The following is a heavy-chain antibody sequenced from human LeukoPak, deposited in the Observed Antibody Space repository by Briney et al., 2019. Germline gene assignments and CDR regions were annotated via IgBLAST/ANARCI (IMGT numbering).Heavy chain of an antibody. J-gene: IGHJ4*02. V-gene: IGHV3-11*04. Sequence: TGGSLRLSCAASGFTFSDYYMSWIRQAPGKGLEWVSYISSSGSTIYYADSVKGRFTISRDNAKNSLYLQMNNLRAEDTAVYYCARVSRTYNYYDSSGYYDIDYWGQGTLVTVSS. D-gene: IGHD3-22*01. CDR1: GFTFSDYY. CDR3: ARVSRTYNYYDSSGYYDIDY. CDR2: ISSSGSTI.